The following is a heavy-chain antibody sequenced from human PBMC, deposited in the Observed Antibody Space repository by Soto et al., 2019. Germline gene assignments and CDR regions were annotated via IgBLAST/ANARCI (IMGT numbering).Heavy chain of an antibody. CDR3: ARDLGYCSGGSCRAYNWFDP. J-gene: IGHJ5*02. CDR2: ISAYNGNT. CDR1: GYTFTSYG. V-gene: IGHV1-18*01. Sequence: ASVKVSCKASGYTFTSYGISWVRQAPGQGLEWMEWISAYNGNTNYAQKLQGRVTMTTDTSTSTAYMELRSLRSDDTAVYYCARDLGYCSGGSCRAYNWFDPWGQGTLVTVSS. D-gene: IGHD2-15*01.